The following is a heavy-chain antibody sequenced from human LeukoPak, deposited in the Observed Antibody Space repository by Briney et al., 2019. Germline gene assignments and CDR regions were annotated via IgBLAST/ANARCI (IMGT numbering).Heavy chain of an antibody. Sequence: ASVKVSCKASGYTFTSYGISWVRQAPGQGLEWTGWISSNNGNTNYAQKLQGRVTMTTDTSTSTAYMELRSLRSDDTAVYYCARGGLLWFGESIDYWGQGSLVSVSS. D-gene: IGHD3-10*01. V-gene: IGHV1-18*01. CDR2: ISSNNGNT. J-gene: IGHJ4*02. CDR3: ARGGLLWFGESIDY. CDR1: GYTFTSYG.